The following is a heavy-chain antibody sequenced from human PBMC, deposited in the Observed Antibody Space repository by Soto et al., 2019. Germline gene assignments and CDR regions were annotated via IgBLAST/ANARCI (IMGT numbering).Heavy chain of an antibody. CDR3: ARDSSAYYYDSSGYSLFDY. D-gene: IGHD3-22*01. Sequence: PGGSLRLSCAASGFTFSSYGMHWVRQAPGKGLEWVAAIWYDGSNKYYADSVKGRFTISRDNSKNTLYLQMNSLRAEDTAVYYCARDSSAYYYDSSGYSLFDYWGQGTLVTVSS. J-gene: IGHJ4*02. V-gene: IGHV3-33*01. CDR1: GFTFSSYG. CDR2: IWYDGSNK.